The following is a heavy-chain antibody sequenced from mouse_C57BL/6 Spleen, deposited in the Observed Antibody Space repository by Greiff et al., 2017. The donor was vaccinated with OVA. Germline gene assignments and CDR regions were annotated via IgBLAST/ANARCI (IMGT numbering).Heavy chain of an antibody. CDR1: GFSLTSYG. V-gene: IGHV2-6*03. J-gene: IGHJ4*01. Sequence: VKLMESGPGLVAPSQSLSITCTVSGFSLTSYGVHWVRQPPGKGLEWLVVIWSDGSTTYNSALKSRLSISKDNSKSQVFLKMNSLQTDDTSMYYCARTDYGSGYAMDYWGQGTSVTVSS. D-gene: IGHD1-1*01. CDR2: IWSDGST. CDR3: ARTDYGSGYAMDY.